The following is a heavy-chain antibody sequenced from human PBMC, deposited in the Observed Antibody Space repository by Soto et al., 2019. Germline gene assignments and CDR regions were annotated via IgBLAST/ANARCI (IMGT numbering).Heavy chain of an antibody. J-gene: IGHJ4*02. CDR3: AREDMSGGPFDY. V-gene: IGHV4-30-2*01. Sequence: PSETLSLTCAVSGGSISSGGYSWSWIRQPPGKGLEWIGYIYHSGSTYYNPSLKSRVTISVDRSKNQFSLKLSSVTAADTAVYYCAREDMSGGPFDYWGQGTLVTVSS. CDR1: GGSISSGGYS. CDR2: IYHSGST. D-gene: IGHD1-26*01.